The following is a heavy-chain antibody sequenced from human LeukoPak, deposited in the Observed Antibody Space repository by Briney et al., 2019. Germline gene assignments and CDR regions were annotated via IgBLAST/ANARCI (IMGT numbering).Heavy chain of an antibody. V-gene: IGHV3-21*01. D-gene: IGHD1-26*01. CDR2: ISSSSYI. Sequence: GESLRLSCSASGFTFSSYSMNWVRQAPGKGLEWVSSISSSSYIYYADSVKGRFTISRDNAKNSLYLQMNSLRAEDTAVYYCAREGVGATLGYWGQGTLVSVSS. CDR3: AREGVGATLGY. CDR1: GFTFSSYS. J-gene: IGHJ4*02.